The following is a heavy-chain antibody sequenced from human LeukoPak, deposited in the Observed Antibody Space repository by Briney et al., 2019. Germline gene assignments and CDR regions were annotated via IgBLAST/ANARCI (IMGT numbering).Heavy chain of an antibody. CDR3: ASSNALDWGYVDY. CDR1: GGSISSGSYY. D-gene: IGHD7-27*01. J-gene: IGHJ4*02. Sequence: SETLSLTCTVSGGSISSGSYYWSWIRQPAGKGLEWIGRIYTSGSTNYNPSLKSRVTISVDTSKNQFSLRLSSVTAADTAVYYCASSNALDWGYVDYWGQGTLVTVSS. V-gene: IGHV4-61*02. CDR2: IYTSGST.